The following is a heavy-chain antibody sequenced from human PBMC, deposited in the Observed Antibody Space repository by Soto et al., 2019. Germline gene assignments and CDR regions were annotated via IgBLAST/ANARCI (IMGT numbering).Heavy chain of an antibody. J-gene: IGHJ6*02. CDR3: ARDIDNRHYSYGLDV. CDR1: GFVFKNYE. Sequence: GGSLRPSCVASGFVFKNYEMNWVRQAPGKGLEWISYISNSGNTIYVADSMRGRFTISRDNAKNSLFLQMNSLRADDTAVYYCARDIDNRHYSYGLDVWGQGTTVTVSS. D-gene: IGHD1-20*01. V-gene: IGHV3-48*03. CDR2: ISNSGNTI.